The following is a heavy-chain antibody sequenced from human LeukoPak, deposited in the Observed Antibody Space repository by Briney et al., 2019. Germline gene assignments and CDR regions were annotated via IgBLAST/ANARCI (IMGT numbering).Heavy chain of an antibody. CDR3: ARDKGHIVVVVAAIDAFDI. Sequence: GGSLRLSCAASGFTFSSYSMNWVRQAPGKGLEWVSSISSSSSYIYYADSVKGRFTISRDNAKNSLYLQMNSLRAEDTAVYYYARDKGHIVVVVAAIDAFDIWGQGTMVTVSS. V-gene: IGHV3-21*01. CDR1: GFTFSSYS. CDR2: ISSSSSYI. J-gene: IGHJ3*02. D-gene: IGHD2-15*01.